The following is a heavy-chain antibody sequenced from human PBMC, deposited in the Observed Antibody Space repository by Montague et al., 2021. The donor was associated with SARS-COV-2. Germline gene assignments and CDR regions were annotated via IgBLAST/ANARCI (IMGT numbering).Heavy chain of an antibody. D-gene: IGHD3-10*01. CDR2: IRPDGTST. V-gene: IGHV3-74*01. CDR1: GFTFRSYW. Sequence: SLRLSCPASGFTFRSYWMHWVRQVPGRGLVWVSRIRPDGTSTHYAASVKGRFIISRDNAKNTLSLEMTNLRVDDTAIYFCVQPLWFRDSDYYFESWGQGTLVSVSS. J-gene: IGHJ4*02. CDR3: VQPLWFRDSDYYFES.